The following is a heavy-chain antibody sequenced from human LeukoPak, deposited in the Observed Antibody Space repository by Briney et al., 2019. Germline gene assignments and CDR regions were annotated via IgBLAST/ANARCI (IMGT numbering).Heavy chain of an antibody. CDR3: AKVDPASVTGGVFYYYYYMAV. CDR2: ISVSGAGT. CDR1: GFTFTNHV. D-gene: IGHD2-21*02. V-gene: IGHV3-23*01. J-gene: IGHJ6*03. Sequence: GGSLRLSCAASGFTFTNHVITWVRQAPGKGLEWVSGISVSGAGTFYAESVKGRFTISRDNSKTTLSLQMNSLSAEDTAIYYCAKVDPASVTGGVFYYYYYMAVWGKGTTVTVSS.